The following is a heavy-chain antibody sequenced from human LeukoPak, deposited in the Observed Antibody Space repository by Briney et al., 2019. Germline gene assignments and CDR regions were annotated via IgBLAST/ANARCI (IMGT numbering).Heavy chain of an antibody. J-gene: IGHJ4*02. V-gene: IGHV4-59*01. Sequence: SETLSLTCTASGSPISSYYWSWIRQPPGKGLEWIGYIYYSGSTKYNPSLKSRVTISVDTSKNQFSLNLSSVTAADTAVYYCARDNREDTAMAYFDYWGQGTLVTVSS. CDR3: ARDNREDTAMAYFDY. CDR2: IYYSGST. CDR1: GSPISSYY. D-gene: IGHD5-18*01.